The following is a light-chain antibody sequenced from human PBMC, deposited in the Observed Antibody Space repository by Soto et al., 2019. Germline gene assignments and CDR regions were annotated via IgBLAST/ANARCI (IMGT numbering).Light chain of an antibody. Sequence: DIVLTQSPGTLSLSPGDRATLTCRAGQSVDSSYLAWYQQKPGQAPRLLIYGASSRATGIPDRFSGSGSGTDFTLTITRLEPEDFAVYYCQHYGRTPLTFGGGTKV. CDR2: GAS. CDR1: QSVDSSY. V-gene: IGKV3-20*01. CDR3: QHYGRTPLT. J-gene: IGKJ4*01.